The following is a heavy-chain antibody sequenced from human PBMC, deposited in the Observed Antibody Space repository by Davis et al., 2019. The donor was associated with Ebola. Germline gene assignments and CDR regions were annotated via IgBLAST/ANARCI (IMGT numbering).Heavy chain of an antibody. J-gene: IGHJ3*02. CDR2: IYYSGST. V-gene: IGHV4-39*01. CDR1: GGSISSSSYY. CDR3: ARLGYDYTTPIAFDI. D-gene: IGHD4-11*01. Sequence: MPSETLSLTCTVSGGSISSSSYYWGWIRQPPGKGLEWIGSIYYSGSTYYNPSLKSRVTISVDTSKNQFSLKLSSVTAADTAVYYCARLGYDYTTPIAFDIWGQGTMVTVSS.